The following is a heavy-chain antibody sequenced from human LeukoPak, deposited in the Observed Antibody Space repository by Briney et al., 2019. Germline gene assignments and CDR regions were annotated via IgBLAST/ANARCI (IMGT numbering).Heavy chain of an antibody. CDR2: INPNSGGT. CDR1: GYTFTGYY. CDR3: ARPIAAAGTGDAFDI. D-gene: IGHD6-13*01. V-gene: IGHV1-2*02. J-gene: IGHJ3*02. Sequence: ASVKVSCKASGYTFTGYYMHWVRQAPGQGLEWMGWINPNSGGTNYAQKFQGRVTMTRDTSISTAYMELSRLRSDDTAVYYCARPIAAAGTGDAFDIWGQGTMVTVSS.